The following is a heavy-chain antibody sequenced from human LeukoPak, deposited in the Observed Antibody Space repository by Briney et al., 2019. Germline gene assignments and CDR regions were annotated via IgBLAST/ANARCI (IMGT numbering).Heavy chain of an antibody. CDR3: ARFRTWGDKAFDY. Sequence: GRSPRLSCAASGFTFDDYAMHWVRQAPGKGLEWVSGISWNSGSIGYADSVKGRFTISRDNAKNSLYLQMNSLRAEDTAVYYCARFRTWGDKAFDYWGQGTLVTVSS. V-gene: IGHV3-9*01. CDR1: GFTFDDYA. CDR2: ISWNSGSI. J-gene: IGHJ4*02. D-gene: IGHD2-21*02.